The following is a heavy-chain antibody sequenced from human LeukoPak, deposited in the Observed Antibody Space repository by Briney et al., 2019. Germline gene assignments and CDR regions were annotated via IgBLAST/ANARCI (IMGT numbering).Heavy chain of an antibody. J-gene: IGHJ4*02. Sequence: SETLSLTCAVNGGSFSGYHWNWIRQAPGKGLEWIGEINHNGNTNYNPSLKGRVTISVDTSKNQFSLKLNSVTAADTAVYYCTRRSYDSGSYYDGWYFDYWGQGTLVTVSS. V-gene: IGHV4-34*01. D-gene: IGHD3-10*01. CDR1: GGSFSGYH. CDR2: INHNGNT. CDR3: TRRSYDSGSYYDGWYFDY.